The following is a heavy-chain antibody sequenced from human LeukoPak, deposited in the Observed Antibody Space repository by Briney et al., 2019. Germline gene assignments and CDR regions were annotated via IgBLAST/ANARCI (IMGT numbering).Heavy chain of an antibody. Sequence: GESLKISCKGSGYSFTNNWIGWVRQMPGKGLEWMGIIYPGDSDTRYSPSFQGQVTISADKSISTAYLQWSSLKASDTAMYYCAVPPVRQGIHYYGMDVWGQGTTVTVSS. CDR3: AVPPVRQGIHYYGMDV. CDR1: GYSFTNNW. J-gene: IGHJ6*02. D-gene: IGHD6-6*01. V-gene: IGHV5-51*01. CDR2: IYPGDSDT.